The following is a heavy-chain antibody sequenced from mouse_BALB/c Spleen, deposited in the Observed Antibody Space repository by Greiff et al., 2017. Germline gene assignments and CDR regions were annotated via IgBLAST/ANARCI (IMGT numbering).Heavy chain of an antibody. CDR2: ISTYYGDA. CDR3: ARSWAIYYFDY. V-gene: IGHV1S137*01. Sequence: QVQLQQSGAELVRPGVSVKISCKGSGYTFTDYAMHWVKQSHAKSLEWIGVISTYYGDASYNQKFKGKATMTVDKASSTAYMELARLTSEDSAIYYCARSWAIYYFDYWGQGTTLTVSA. D-gene: IGHD4-1*01. CDR1: GYTFTDYA. J-gene: IGHJ2*01.